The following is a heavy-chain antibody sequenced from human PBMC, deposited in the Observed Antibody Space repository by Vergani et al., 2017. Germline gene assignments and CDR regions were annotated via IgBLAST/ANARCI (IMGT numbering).Heavy chain of an antibody. V-gene: IGHV3-23*01. CDR3: ARAYGGYDLFDY. CDR2: ISASGAPT. CDR1: GFIFSTYA. Sequence: EVHLLESGGGLVQSGGSLRLSCTASGFIFSTYAMSWVGKAPGKGLEWVSGISASGAPTYYADSVKGRVTISRDNSKNTLYLQMNSLRVEDTAVYYCARAYGGYDLFDYWGQRTLVTVSS. D-gene: IGHD1-20*01. J-gene: IGHJ4*01.